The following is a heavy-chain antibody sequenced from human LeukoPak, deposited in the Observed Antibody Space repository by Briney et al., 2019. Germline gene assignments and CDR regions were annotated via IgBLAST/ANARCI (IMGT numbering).Heavy chain of an antibody. CDR2: LSWNSGSI. Sequence: GGSLTLSCAASGFTFHDYAMHWLRHAPGKGLEWVSGLSWNSGSIVYAVPVKGRFTISRDNAKNSLYLQMNRLRADDTALYFCAKDGQPTVTTVDYWGQGTLVTASS. D-gene: IGHD4-17*01. V-gene: IGHV3-9*01. J-gene: IGHJ4*02. CDR1: GFTFHDYA. CDR3: AKDGQPTVTTVDY.